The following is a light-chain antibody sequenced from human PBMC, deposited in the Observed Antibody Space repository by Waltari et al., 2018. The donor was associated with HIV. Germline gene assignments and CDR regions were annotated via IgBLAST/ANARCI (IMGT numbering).Light chain of an antibody. J-gene: IGKJ4*01. Sequence: EIVMTQSPATLSVSSGERATLSCRASQSVSSNLAWYQQKPGQAPRLLIYDTSTRATGIPARFSGSGSGTEFTLTISSLQSEDFAVYYCQQYNNWLPLTFGGGTKVEIK. V-gene: IGKV3-15*01. CDR2: DTS. CDR3: QQYNNWLPLT. CDR1: QSVSSN.